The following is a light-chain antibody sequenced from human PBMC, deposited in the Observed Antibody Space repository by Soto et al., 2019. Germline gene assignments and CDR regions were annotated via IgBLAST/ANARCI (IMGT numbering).Light chain of an antibody. Sequence: EIVLTQSPGTLSLSPGETATLSCRASQSVARDLSWYQQKPGQAPRLLISRAFIGATGIPDRFSGSGSGTDFTLTINRLEPEDSAVYYCQQHTISMYTFGQGTKLKIK. J-gene: IGKJ2*01. CDR2: RAF. CDR3: QQHTISMYT. V-gene: IGKV3-20*01. CDR1: QSVARD.